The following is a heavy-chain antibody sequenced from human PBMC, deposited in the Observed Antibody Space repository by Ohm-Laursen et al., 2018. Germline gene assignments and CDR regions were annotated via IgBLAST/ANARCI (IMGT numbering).Heavy chain of an antibody. D-gene: IGHD3-10*01. CDR3: ASLWDYYGSQKDY. V-gene: IGHV3-33*01. CDR1: GFTFSSYG. J-gene: IGHJ4*02. CDR2: IWHDGSNK. Sequence: SLRLSCAASGFTFSSYGMNWVRQAPGKGLEWVAIIWHDGSNKYYADSVKGRFTISRDNSKNTLYLQMNSLRAEDTAVYYCASLWDYYGSQKDYWGQGTLVTVSS.